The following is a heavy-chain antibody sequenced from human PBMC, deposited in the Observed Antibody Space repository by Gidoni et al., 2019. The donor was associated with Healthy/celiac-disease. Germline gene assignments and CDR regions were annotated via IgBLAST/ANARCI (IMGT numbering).Heavy chain of an antibody. Sequence: QVQLVQSGAELKKPGASVKVSFKVSGYTLTELSIHWVRQATGKGLEWMGGFDPEDGETIYAQKFQGRVTMTEDTSTDTAYMELSSLRSEDTAVYYCATDLNYYDSSGYYYWGQGTLVTVSS. J-gene: IGHJ4*02. CDR3: ATDLNYYDSSGYYY. CDR2: FDPEDGET. CDR1: GYTLTELS. V-gene: IGHV1-24*01. D-gene: IGHD3-22*01.